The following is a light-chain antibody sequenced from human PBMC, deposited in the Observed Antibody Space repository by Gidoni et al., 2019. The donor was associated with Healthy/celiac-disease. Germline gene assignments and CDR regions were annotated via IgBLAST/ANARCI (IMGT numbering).Light chain of an antibody. CDR1: QSISSY. CDR2: AAS. J-gene: IGKJ4*01. Sequence: DIQMTESPSSLSASVGDRVTITCRASQSISSYLNWYQQKPGKAPKLPIYAASNLQTGVPSRFSGSGSGTDFTLTISSLQPEDFATYYCQQSYSTLLTFGGGTKVEIK. CDR3: QQSYSTLLT. V-gene: IGKV1-39*01.